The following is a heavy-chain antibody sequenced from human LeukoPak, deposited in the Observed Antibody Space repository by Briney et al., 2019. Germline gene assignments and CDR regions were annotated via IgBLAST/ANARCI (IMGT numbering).Heavy chain of an antibody. CDR3: ARLLAAACKGDYFDY. J-gene: IGHJ4*02. CDR2: IYYSGST. Sequence: PSETLSLTCTVSGGSISSSSYYWGWISQPPGKGLAWIGSIYYSGSTYYNPSLKSRVTISVDTSKNQFSLKLSSVTAADTAVYYCARLLAAACKGDYFDYWGQGTLVTVSS. D-gene: IGHD6-13*01. CDR1: GGSISSSSYY. V-gene: IGHV4-39*01.